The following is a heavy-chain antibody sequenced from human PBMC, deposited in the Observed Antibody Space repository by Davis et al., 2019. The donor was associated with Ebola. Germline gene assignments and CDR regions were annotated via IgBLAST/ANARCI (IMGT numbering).Heavy chain of an antibody. CDR2: ISYDGSNK. CDR3: ARDRYSSTWHRGYY. Sequence: GESLKISCAASGFTFSSYGMHWVRQAPGKGLEWVAVISYDGSNKYYADSVKGRFTISRDNGKNSLYLQMNSLRDEDTALYYCARDRYSSTWHRGYYWGQGILVTVSS. V-gene: IGHV3-30*03. D-gene: IGHD6-13*01. CDR1: GFTFSSYG. J-gene: IGHJ4*02.